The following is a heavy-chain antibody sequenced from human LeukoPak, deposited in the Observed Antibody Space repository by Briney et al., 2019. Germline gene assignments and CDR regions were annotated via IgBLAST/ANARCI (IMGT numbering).Heavy chain of an antibody. Sequence: SETLSLTCTVSGASINKYYWNWVRQPPGKGLEWIGYFFYSGSTRYNPSLKSRVTISGDMSNNQYSLRLTSLTAADTAVYYCARNAGTKDYYYGMDVWGQGTTVIVSS. CDR3: ARNAGTKDYYYGMDV. CDR1: GASINKYY. V-gene: IGHV4-59*08. J-gene: IGHJ6*02. CDR2: FFYSGST. D-gene: IGHD2-2*01.